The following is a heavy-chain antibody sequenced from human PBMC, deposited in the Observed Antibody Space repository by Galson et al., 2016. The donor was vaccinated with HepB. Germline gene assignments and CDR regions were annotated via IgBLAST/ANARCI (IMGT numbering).Heavy chain of an antibody. CDR3: VKGAEGYFDH. D-gene: IGHD1-14*01. V-gene: IGHV3-74*01. J-gene: IGHJ4*02. Sequence: SLRLSCAASGFTFSSHWMHWVRQAPGKGLVWVSRLSGDGSSTIYADSVQGRFTISRDIAKNTLYLQMNGLRADDTAVYYCVKGAEGYFDHWGQGTLVTVAS. CDR1: GFTFSSHW. CDR2: LSGDGSST.